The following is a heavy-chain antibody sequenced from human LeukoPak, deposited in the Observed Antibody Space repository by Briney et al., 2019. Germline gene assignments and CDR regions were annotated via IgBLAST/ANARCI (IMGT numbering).Heavy chain of an antibody. D-gene: IGHD3-3*01. J-gene: IGHJ4*02. Sequence: PSETLSLTCTVSGGSISSFYWSWIRQPPGKGLEWIGYIYYSGSTNYNPSLKSRVTISVDTSKNQFSLKLSSVTAADTAVYYCARSGPPALLLDYWGQGTLVTVSS. CDR1: GGSISSFY. CDR3: ARSGPPALLLDY. V-gene: IGHV4-59*01. CDR2: IYYSGST.